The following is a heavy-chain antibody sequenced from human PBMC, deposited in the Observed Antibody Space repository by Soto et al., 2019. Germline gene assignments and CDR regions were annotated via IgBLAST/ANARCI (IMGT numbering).Heavy chain of an antibody. CDR3: ARGSPFGGDDAFDI. V-gene: IGHV1-8*01. CDR2: MNPNSGNT. D-gene: IGHD2-21*01. Sequence: ASVKVSCKASGYTFTSYDINWVRQATGQGLEWMGWMNPNSGNTGYAQKFQGRVTISRDNAKNSLYLQMNSLRAEDTAVYYCARGSPFGGDDAFDIWGQGTMVTVSS. CDR1: GYTFTSYD. J-gene: IGHJ3*02.